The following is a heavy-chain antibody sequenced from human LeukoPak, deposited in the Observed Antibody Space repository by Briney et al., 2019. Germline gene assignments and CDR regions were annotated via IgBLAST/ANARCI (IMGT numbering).Heavy chain of an antibody. J-gene: IGHJ4*02. V-gene: IGHV1-18*01. Sequence: EASVKVSCKTSGFTFTSYGISWVRQAPGQGLEWVGWISGYNGNTKYAQKFRGRLTMTIDTSTTAAYMELRSLRSDDTAVYYCAKDRSSTAREDWGQGTLVTVSS. CDR3: AKDRSSTARED. CDR2: ISGYNGNT. D-gene: IGHD6-13*01. CDR1: GFTFTSYG.